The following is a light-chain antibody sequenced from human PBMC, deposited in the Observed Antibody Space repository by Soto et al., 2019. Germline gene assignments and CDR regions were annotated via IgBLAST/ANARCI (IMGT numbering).Light chain of an antibody. J-gene: IGKJ4*01. CDR2: DTS. CDR1: QHVGVY. CDR3: QQYDYVPS. V-gene: IGKV1-33*01. Sequence: DVQMTQSPSSLFASIGDKVTIACQASQHVGVYLNWYQQQPGKPPKVLIYDTSYLETGVSPRFSGSGSGTHFTLTITNLQPKDIGTYYCQQYDYVPSFGGGTKVQIE.